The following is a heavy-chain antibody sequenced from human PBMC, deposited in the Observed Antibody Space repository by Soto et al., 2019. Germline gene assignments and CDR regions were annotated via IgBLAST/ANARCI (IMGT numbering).Heavy chain of an antibody. J-gene: IGHJ4*02. V-gene: IGHV3-23*01. D-gene: IGHD5-18*01. Sequence: GGSLRLSCAASGFTFSSYAMSWVRQAPGKGLEWVSAISGSGGSTYYADSVKGRFTISRDNSKNTLYLQMNSLRAEDTAVYYCAKHAQNVDTAMVDFDYWGQGTLVTVSS. CDR1: GFTFSSYA. CDR2: ISGSGGST. CDR3: AKHAQNVDTAMVDFDY.